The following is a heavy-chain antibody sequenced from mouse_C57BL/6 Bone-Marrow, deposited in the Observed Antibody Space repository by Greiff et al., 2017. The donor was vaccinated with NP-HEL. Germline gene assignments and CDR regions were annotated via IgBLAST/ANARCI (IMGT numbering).Heavy chain of an antibody. CDR3: ARQGRGAWFAY. J-gene: IGHJ3*01. Sequence: QVQLQQPGAELVMPGASVKLSCKASGYTFTSYWMHWVKQRPGQGLEWIGEIDPSDSYTNYNQKFKCKSTLTVDKSSSTAYMQLSSLTSEDSAVYYCARQGRGAWFAYWGQGTLVTVSA. CDR1: GYTFTSYW. CDR2: IDPSDSYT. V-gene: IGHV1-69*01.